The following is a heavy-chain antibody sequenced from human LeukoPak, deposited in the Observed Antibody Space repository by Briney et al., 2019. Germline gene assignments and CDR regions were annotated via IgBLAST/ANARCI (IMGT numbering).Heavy chain of an antibody. CDR3: ARYPYDYVWGSYRPAGYFDY. J-gene: IGHJ4*02. V-gene: IGHV4-34*01. D-gene: IGHD3-16*02. Sequence: PSETLSLTCAVYGGSFSGYYWSWIRQPPGKGLEWIGEINHSGSTNYNPSLKSRVTISVDTSKNQFSLKLSSVTAADTAVYYCARYPYDYVWGSYRPAGYFDYWGQGTLVTVSS. CDR1: GGSFSGYY. CDR2: INHSGST.